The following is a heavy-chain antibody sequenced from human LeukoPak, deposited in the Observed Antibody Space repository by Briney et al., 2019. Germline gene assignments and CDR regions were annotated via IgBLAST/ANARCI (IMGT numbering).Heavy chain of an antibody. D-gene: IGHD1-26*01. CDR3: ARDGRSSYPGPQFDY. CDR2: IYTSGST. J-gene: IGHJ4*02. CDR1: GGSISSYY. V-gene: IGHV4-4*07. Sequence: SETLSLTCTVSGGSISSYYWSWIRQPAGKGLEWIGRIYTSGSTNYNPSLKSRVTMSVDTSKNQFSLKLSSVTAADTAVYYCARDGRSSYPGPQFDYWGQGTLVTVSS.